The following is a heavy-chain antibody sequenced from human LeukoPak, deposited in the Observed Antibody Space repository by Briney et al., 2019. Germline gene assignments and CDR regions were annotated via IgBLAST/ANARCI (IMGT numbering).Heavy chain of an antibody. D-gene: IGHD3-10*01. CDR1: GFTLSSYG. J-gene: IGHJ5*02. CDR3: ATAYGSGSYP. CDR2: ISYDGSNK. V-gene: IGHV3-30*03. Sequence: PGGSLRLSCAASGFTLSSYGMHWVRQAPGKGLEWVAVISYDGSNKYYADSVKSRFTISRDNSKNTLYLQMNSLRAEDTAVYYSATAYGSGSYPWGQGTLVTVSS.